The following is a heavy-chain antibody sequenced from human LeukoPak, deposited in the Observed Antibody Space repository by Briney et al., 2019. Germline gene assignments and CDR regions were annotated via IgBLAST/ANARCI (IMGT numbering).Heavy chain of an antibody. D-gene: IGHD5-12*01. J-gene: IGHJ4*02. CDR2: IYYRGST. CDR1: GGSISSYY. Sequence: PSETLSLTCTVSGGSISSYYWSWIRQPPGKGLEWIGYIYYRGSTNYNPSLKSRVTISVDTSKNQFSLKLSSVTAADAAVYYCARQGPVVATIAYYFDYWGQGTLVTVSS. V-gene: IGHV4-59*08. CDR3: ARQGPVVATIAYYFDY.